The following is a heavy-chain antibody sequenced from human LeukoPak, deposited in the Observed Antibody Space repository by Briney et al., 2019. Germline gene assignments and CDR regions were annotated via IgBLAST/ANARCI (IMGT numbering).Heavy chain of an antibody. D-gene: IGHD3-3*01. Sequence: PSETLPLTCTVSGGSISSSSYYWGWIRQPPGKGLEWIGSIYYSGSTYYNPSLKSRVTISVDTSKNQFSLKLSSVTAADTAVYCCASQGNDFWSGYPVGFDPWGQGTLVTVSS. V-gene: IGHV4-39*01. CDR2: IYYSGST. CDR3: ASQGNDFWSGYPVGFDP. J-gene: IGHJ5*02. CDR1: GGSISSSSYY.